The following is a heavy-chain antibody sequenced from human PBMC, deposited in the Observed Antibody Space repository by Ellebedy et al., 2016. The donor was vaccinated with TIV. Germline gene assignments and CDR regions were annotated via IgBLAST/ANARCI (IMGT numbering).Heavy chain of an antibody. CDR3: ATLIFDYGMDV. CDR2: ISAYNGNT. V-gene: IGHV1-18*04. J-gene: IGHJ6*02. CDR1: GYTFTSYG. D-gene: IGHD3/OR15-3a*01. Sequence: ASVKVSXXASGYTFTSYGISWVRQAPGQGLEWMGWISAYNGNTNYAQKLQGRVTMTTDTSTSTAYMELRSLRSDDTAVYYCATLIFDYGMDVWGQGTTVTVSS.